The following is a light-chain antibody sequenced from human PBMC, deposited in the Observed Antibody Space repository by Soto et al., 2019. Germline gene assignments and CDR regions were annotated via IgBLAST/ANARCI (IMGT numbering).Light chain of an antibody. CDR3: QQYGNSPQT. J-gene: IGKJ1*01. CDR2: GAS. V-gene: IGKV3-20*01. CDR1: QSVGSD. Sequence: EIVLTQSPATLSLSPGERATLSCRASQSVGSDLAWYQQKPGQAPRLLIYGASSRATGIPNRFSGSGSGTDFTLTISRLEPEDFAVYYCQQYGNSPQTFGKGTKVDIK.